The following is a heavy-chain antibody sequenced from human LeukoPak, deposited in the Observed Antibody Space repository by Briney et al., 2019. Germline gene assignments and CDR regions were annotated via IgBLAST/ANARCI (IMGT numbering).Heavy chain of an antibody. V-gene: IGHV3-11*01. CDR2: ISDSDRTI. CDR3: AMVHFGFFDY. D-gene: IGHD3-3*01. CDR1: RLTFSDHY. J-gene: IGHJ4*02. Sequence: GGSLRLSCAASRLTFSDHYMSWIRQAPGKGLEWVSYISDSDRTIYYADSVKGRFTISRDNAKNSLYLQMNSLRAEDTAVYYCAMVHFGFFDYWGQGTLVTVSS.